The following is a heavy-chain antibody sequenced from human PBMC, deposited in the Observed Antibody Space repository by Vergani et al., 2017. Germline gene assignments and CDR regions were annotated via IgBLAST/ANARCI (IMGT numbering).Heavy chain of an antibody. CDR2: IIPILGIA. CDR1: GGTFSSYT. J-gene: IGHJ3*02. V-gene: IGHV1-69*02. Sequence: QVQLVQSGAEVKKPGSSVKVSCKASGGTFSSYTISWVRQAPGQGLEWMGRIIPILGIANYAQKFQGRVTITADKSTSTAYMGLSSLRSEDTAVYYCARADSGSQGRGDAFDIWGQGTMVTVSS. CDR3: ARADSGSQGRGDAFDI. D-gene: IGHD1-26*01.